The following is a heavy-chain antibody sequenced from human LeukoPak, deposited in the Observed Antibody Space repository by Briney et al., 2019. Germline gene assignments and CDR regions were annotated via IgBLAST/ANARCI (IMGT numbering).Heavy chain of an antibody. CDR1: GGTFISYA. V-gene: IGHV1-18*01. D-gene: IGHD4/OR15-4a*01. Sequence: GSSVKVSCKASGGTFISYAISWVRQAPGQGLEWMGWISAYNGNTDYAQKLQGRVTMTTDTSTSTAYMELRSLRSDDTAVYYCARAPYGVFDYWGQGTLVTVSS. J-gene: IGHJ4*02. CDR2: ISAYNGNT. CDR3: ARAPYGVFDY.